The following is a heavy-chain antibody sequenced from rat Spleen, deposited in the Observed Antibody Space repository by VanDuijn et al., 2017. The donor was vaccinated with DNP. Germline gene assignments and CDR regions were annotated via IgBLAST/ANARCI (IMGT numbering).Heavy chain of an antibody. Sequence: EVQLVESGGGLVQPGRSLKLSCAASGFTFSSFAMAWVRQAPKKGLEWVATITSGGSNTYYPDSVKGRFTISRDNAKSTLYLQMDSLRSEDTATYYCAKGGVTTPFDYWGQGVMVTVSS. V-gene: IGHV5-25*01. CDR1: GFTFSSFA. J-gene: IGHJ2*01. CDR2: ITSGGSNT. D-gene: IGHD1-10*01. CDR3: AKGGVTTPFDY.